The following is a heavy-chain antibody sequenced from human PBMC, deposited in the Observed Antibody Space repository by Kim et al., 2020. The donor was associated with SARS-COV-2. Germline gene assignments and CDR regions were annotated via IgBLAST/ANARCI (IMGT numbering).Heavy chain of an antibody. Sequence: SETLSLTCTVSGGSISSSSYYWGWIRQPPGKGLEWIGSIYYSGSTYYNPSLKSRVTISVDTSKNQFSLKLSSVTAADTAVYYCARHGRDGERVFDYWGQGTLVTVSS. D-gene: IGHD2-15*01. CDR3: ARHGRDGERVFDY. CDR2: IYYSGST. CDR1: GGSISSSSYY. V-gene: IGHV4-39*01. J-gene: IGHJ4*02.